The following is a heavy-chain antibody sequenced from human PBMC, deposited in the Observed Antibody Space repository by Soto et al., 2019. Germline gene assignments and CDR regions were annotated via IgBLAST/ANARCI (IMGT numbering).Heavy chain of an antibody. J-gene: IGHJ6*02. CDR2: IYSGGST. CDR3: ARDRIEAAGTPRFNYYYGMDV. V-gene: IGHV3-53*01. CDR1: GLSVSSNH. D-gene: IGHD6-13*01. Sequence: GGSLRLSCAASGLSVSSNHMSWVRQAPGKGLEWVSIIYSGGSTYHADSVKGRFTISRDNSKNTVFLQMNSLRGEDTAVYYCARDRIEAAGTPRFNYYYGMDVWGQGTTVTVSS.